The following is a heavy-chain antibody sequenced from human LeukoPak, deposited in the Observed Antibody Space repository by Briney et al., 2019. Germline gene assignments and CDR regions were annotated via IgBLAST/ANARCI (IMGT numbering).Heavy chain of an antibody. J-gene: IGHJ4*02. D-gene: IGHD6-19*01. Sequence: GGSLRLSCAASGFTVSSNYMSWVRQAPGKGLEWVSVIYSGGSTYYADSVKGRFTISRDNSKNTLYLQMNSLRAEDTAVYYCARSNANWYSSGWYSDYWGQGTLVTVSS. V-gene: IGHV3-53*01. CDR1: GFTVSSNY. CDR2: IYSGGST. CDR3: ARSNANWYSSGWYSDY.